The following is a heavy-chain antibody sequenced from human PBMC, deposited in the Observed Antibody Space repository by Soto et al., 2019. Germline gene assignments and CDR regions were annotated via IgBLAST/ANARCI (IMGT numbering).Heavy chain of an antibody. J-gene: IGHJ4*02. CDR2: ISGSGGST. CDR1: GFTFSSYV. V-gene: IGHV3-23*01. Sequence: GGSLRLSCAASGFTFSSYVMSWVRQAPGKGLEWISTISGSGGSTYYADSVKGRFTISRDNSKNTLYLQMDSLRAEDTAIYYCAKEEYNRGWPQYYFDYWGRGTLVTVSS. CDR3: AKEEYNRGWPQYYFDY. D-gene: IGHD6-19*01.